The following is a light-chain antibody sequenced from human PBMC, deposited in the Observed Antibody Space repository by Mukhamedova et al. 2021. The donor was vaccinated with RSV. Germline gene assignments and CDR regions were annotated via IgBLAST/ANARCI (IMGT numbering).Light chain of an antibody. CDR2: KAS. Sequence: WYQRRVHGKAPKLLIYKASSLESGVPSRFSGSGSGTEFTLNISSLQPDDFATYYCQQYNSPCTCGQGTKVEMK. CDR3: QQYNSPCT. J-gene: IGKJ1*01. V-gene: IGKV1-5*03.